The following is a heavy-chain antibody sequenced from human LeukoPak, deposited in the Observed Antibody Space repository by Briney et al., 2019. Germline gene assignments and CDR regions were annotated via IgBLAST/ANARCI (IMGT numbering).Heavy chain of an antibody. J-gene: IGHJ4*02. CDR1: GFTFSNFW. D-gene: IGHD3-3*01. Sequence: GGSLRLSCAATGFTFSNFWMNWVRQAPGKGLEWVAHIKQDGSVKHYVDSVKGRFTISRDNTKNSLYLQMNSLRAEDTAVYYCARVFYDFWSGYPLDYWGQGTLVTVSS. V-gene: IGHV3-7*03. CDR3: ARVFYDFWSGYPLDY. CDR2: IKQDGSVK.